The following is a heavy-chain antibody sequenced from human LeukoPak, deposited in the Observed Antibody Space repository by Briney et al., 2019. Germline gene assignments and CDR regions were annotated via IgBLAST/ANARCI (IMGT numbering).Heavy chain of an antibody. V-gene: IGHV3-11*01. CDR3: ARSIGYYYTMDV. Sequence: GGSLRLSCVACGFSFSDYYKSWIRQAPGRGLEWISYISGSGSDLYYADSVKGRFTISRDNANNSLDLQMNSLRAEDTAVYYCARSIGYYYTMDVWGQGTTVTVSS. J-gene: IGHJ6*01. CDR2: ISGSGSDL. D-gene: IGHD3-22*01. CDR1: GFSFSDYY.